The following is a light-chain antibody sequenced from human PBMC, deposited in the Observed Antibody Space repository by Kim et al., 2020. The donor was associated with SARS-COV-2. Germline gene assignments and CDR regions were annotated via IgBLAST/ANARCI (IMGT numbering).Light chain of an antibody. CDR3: KQYGTSPRT. CDR2: GAS. J-gene: IGKJ1*01. CDR1: QGVENNN. V-gene: IGKV3-20*01. Sequence: SPGERATRTCRASQGVENNNLVWYKHKPGQAPRLLIDGASSRATGIPDRFSGSVSGTDFTLTISRLEPEDFAVYYCKQYGTSPRTVGQGTKVDIK.